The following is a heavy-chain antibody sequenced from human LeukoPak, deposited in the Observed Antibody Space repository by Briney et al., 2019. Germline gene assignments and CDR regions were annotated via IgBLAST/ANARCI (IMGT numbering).Heavy chain of an antibody. CDR1: GFTFSSYA. CDR3: ARDIFDY. V-gene: IGHV3-30-3*01. J-gene: IGHJ4*02. Sequence: GGSLRLSCAASGFTFSSYAMHWVRQAPGKGLEWVAVISYDGSNKYYADSVKGRFTISRDNSKNTLYLQMNSLRAEDTAVYYCARDIFDYWGQGTLVTVSS. CDR2: ISYDGSNK.